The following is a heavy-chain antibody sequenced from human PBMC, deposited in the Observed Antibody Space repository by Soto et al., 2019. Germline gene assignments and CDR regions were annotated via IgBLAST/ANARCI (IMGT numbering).Heavy chain of an antibody. V-gene: IGHV1-46*01. Sequence: ASVKVSCKASGYTFTSYYMHWVRQAPGQGLEWMGIINPSGGSTSYAQKFQGRVTMTRDTSTSTVYMELSSLRPEDTAVYYCARAIVGAWYGMDVWGQGTTVTVSS. D-gene: IGHD1-26*01. CDR2: INPSGGST. CDR1: GYTFTSYY. CDR3: ARAIVGAWYGMDV. J-gene: IGHJ6*02.